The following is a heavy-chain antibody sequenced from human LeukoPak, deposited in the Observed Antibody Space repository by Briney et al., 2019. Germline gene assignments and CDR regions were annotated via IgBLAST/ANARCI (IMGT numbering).Heavy chain of an antibody. CDR1: GYTFTRYY. J-gene: IGHJ6*02. CDR3: ARSIAVAGKAPYYYGMDV. D-gene: IGHD6-19*01. Sequence: ASVKVSCKASGYTFTRYYMLWVRQTPGEGLEWMGWINPNSGGTNYAQKFQGRVTMTRDTSISTAYMELSRLISDDTAVYYCARSIAVAGKAPYYYGMDVWGQGTTVTVSS. CDR2: INPNSGGT. V-gene: IGHV1-2*02.